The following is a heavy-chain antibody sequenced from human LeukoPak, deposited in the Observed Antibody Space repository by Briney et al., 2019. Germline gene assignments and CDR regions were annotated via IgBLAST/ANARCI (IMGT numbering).Heavy chain of an antibody. D-gene: IGHD4-23*01. CDR3: ARDKGYGDNNFDY. V-gene: IGHV4-4*02. Sequence: PSGTLSLTCAVSGGSISSSNWWSWVRQPPGKGLEWIGEIYHSGSTNYNPSLKSRVTISVDTSKNQFSLKLSSVTAADTAVYYCARDKGYGDNNFDYWGQGTLVTVSS. CDR1: GGSISSSNW. J-gene: IGHJ4*02. CDR2: IYHSGST.